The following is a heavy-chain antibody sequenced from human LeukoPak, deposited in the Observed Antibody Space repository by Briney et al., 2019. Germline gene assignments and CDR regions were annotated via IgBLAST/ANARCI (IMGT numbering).Heavy chain of an antibody. D-gene: IGHD3-22*01. J-gene: IGHJ4*02. CDR2: IYTSGST. CDR3: ARGIVVDYYYFDY. Sequence: SETLSLTCTVSGGSISSSYWSWIRQPAGKGPEWIGRIYTSGSTNYNPSLKSRLTMSVDTSKKQISLKLSSVTAADTAVYYCARGIVVDYYYFDYWGQGTLATVSS. CDR1: GGSISSSY. V-gene: IGHV4-4*07.